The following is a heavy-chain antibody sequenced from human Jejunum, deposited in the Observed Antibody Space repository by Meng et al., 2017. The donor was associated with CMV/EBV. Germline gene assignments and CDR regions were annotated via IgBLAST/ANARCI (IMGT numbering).Heavy chain of an antibody. J-gene: IGHJ6*02. CDR3: AKRIEARRMRLNYYGMDV. CDR2: ISSGGST. V-gene: IGHV3-53*01. Sequence: MSWVRPAPGKGLEWVSSISSGGSTCYADSVKGRFTISRDNSKDTLYLQINSLRVEDTAVYYCAKRIEARRMRLNYYGMDVWGQGTTVTVSS. D-gene: IGHD6-6*01.